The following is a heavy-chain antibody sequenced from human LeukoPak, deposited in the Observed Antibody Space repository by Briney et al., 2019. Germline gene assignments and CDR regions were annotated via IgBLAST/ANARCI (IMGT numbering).Heavy chain of an antibody. CDR3: VRDLGHSRHYFEY. V-gene: IGHV3-7*01. D-gene: IGHD7-27*01. CDR1: GFTFNSFF. Sequence: GGSLRLSCAASGFTFNSFFLNWVRLTPGRELEWVACISQDGSETFHMDSVRGRFTISRDNTKKSLYLQMDSLRAEDTAVYFCVRDLGHSRHYFEYWGQGALVTVSS. CDR2: ISQDGSET. J-gene: IGHJ4*02.